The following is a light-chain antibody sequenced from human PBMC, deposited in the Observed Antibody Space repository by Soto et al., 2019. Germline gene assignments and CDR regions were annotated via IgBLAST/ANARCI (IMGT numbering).Light chain of an antibody. V-gene: IGKV1-39*01. CDR3: QQSYSTPVMYT. J-gene: IGKJ2*01. CDR1: QSIRSY. Sequence: DLQMTQSPSSLSASVGDRVTITCRASQSIRSYLNWYQQKPGKAPKLLIYAASSLQSGVPSRFSGSESGTDFTLTISSLQPEDFATYYCQQSYSTPVMYTFGQGTKLEIK. CDR2: AAS.